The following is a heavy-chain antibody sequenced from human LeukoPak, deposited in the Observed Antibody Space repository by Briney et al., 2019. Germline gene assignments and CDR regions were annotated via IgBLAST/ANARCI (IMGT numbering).Heavy chain of an antibody. J-gene: IGHJ5*02. CDR3: ARHWAGSGRSYSFDL. Sequence: PSETLSLTCTVSGGSISSYYWSWIRQPPGKGLEWIGYIYYSGSTNYNPSLKSRVTISVDTSKNQFSLKLSSVTAADTAVYYCARHWAGSGRSYSFDLWGQATPVTVSS. CDR2: IYYSGST. V-gene: IGHV4-59*01. D-gene: IGHD3-10*01. CDR1: GGSISSYY.